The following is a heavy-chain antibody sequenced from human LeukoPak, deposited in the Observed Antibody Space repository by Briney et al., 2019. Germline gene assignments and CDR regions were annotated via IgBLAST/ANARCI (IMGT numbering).Heavy chain of an antibody. CDR1: GGSISSGSYY. V-gene: IGHV4-61*02. CDR3: AREVLGATFPFDY. Sequence: SETLSLTSTVSGGSISSGSYYWSWIRQPAGKGLEWIGRIYTSGSTNYNPSLKSRVTISVDTSKNQFSLKLSSVTAADTAVYYCAREVLGATFPFDYWGQGTLVTVSS. J-gene: IGHJ4*02. D-gene: IGHD1-26*01. CDR2: IYTSGST.